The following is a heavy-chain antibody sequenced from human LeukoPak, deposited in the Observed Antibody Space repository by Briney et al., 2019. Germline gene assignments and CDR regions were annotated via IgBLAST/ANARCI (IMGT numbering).Heavy chain of an antibody. CDR3: ARIRPSLKNIVVVPAAILGAFDI. J-gene: IGHJ3*02. Sequence: SETLSLTCTVSGGSISSSSYYWGWIRQPPGKGLEWIGSIYYSGSTYYNPSLKSRVTISVDTSKNQFSLKLSSVTAADTAVYYCARIRPSLKNIVVVPAAILGAFDIWGQGTMVTVSS. CDR2: IYYSGST. D-gene: IGHD2-2*01. V-gene: IGHV4-39*01. CDR1: GGSISSSSYY.